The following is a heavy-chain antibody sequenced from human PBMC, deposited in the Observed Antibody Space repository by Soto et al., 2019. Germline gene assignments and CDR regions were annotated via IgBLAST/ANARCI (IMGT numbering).Heavy chain of an antibody. CDR2: INHSGST. V-gene: IGHV4-34*01. D-gene: IGHD3-3*01. CDR3: ARGARPPTFFGVVTRNWFDP. J-gene: IGHJ5*02. Sequence: SETLSLTCAVYGGSFSGYYWSWIRQPPGKGLEWIGEINHSGSTNYNPSLKSRVIISVDTSKNQFSLKLSSVTAADTAVYYCARGARPPTFFGVVTRNWFDPWGQGTLVTVSS. CDR1: GGSFSGYY.